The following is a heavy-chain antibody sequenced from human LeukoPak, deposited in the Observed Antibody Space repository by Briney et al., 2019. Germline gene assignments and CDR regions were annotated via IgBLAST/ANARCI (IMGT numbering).Heavy chain of an antibody. CDR2: IKEDGSEK. CDR3: AGRACSNGVCHFDY. CDR1: GFTFSVYW. V-gene: IGHV3-7*02. J-gene: IGHJ4*02. D-gene: IGHD2-8*01. Sequence: GGSLRLSCAASGFTFSVYWMNWVRQAPGKGLEWVASIKEDGSEKYYVDSVKGRFTISRDNAKNSLSLQMNSLRAEDTAVYYCAGRACSNGVCHFDYWGQGTLVTVSS.